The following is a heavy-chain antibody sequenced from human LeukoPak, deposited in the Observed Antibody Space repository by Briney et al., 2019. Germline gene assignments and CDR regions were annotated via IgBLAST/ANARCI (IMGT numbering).Heavy chain of an antibody. Sequence: SETLSLTCAVYGGSFSGYYWSWIRQPPGKGLEWIGEINHSGSTNYNPSLKSRVTISVDTSKNQFSLKLSSVTAADTAVYYCARGGGVGATSNYWGQGTLVTVSS. CDR3: ARGGGVGATSNY. D-gene: IGHD1-26*01. V-gene: IGHV4-34*01. CDR2: INHSGST. CDR1: GGSFSGYY. J-gene: IGHJ4*02.